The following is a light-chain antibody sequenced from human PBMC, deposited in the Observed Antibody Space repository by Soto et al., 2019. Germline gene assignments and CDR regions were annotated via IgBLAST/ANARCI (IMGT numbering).Light chain of an antibody. V-gene: IGKV1-5*03. J-gene: IGKJ5*01. Sequence: DIQMTQSPSTLSASVGDRVTITCRASQSISSWLAWYQQKPGTAPKLLIYKASTLESGVPSRFSGSGSGTDFTLTITSVQAEDVAVYYCQQYYSSLAITFGQGTRLEIK. CDR3: QQYYSSLAIT. CDR1: QSISSW. CDR2: KAS.